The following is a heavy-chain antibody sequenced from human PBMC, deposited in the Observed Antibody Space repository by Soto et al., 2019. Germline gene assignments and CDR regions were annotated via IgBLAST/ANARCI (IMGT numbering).Heavy chain of an antibody. CDR3: AKNCGGDCYTNFDF. J-gene: IGHJ4*02. V-gene: IGHV3-23*01. CDR1: GFTFSSSA. Sequence: EVQLLESGGGLVQPGGSRRLSCAASGFTFSSSAMSWFRQAPGMGLEWVPGVGGSGGTTYSADSVKGRFIISRDTSKNTLYLQMNSLSAEDTAVYYCAKNCGGDCYTNFDFWCQGTLVTVSS. D-gene: IGHD2-21*02. CDR2: VGGSGGTT.